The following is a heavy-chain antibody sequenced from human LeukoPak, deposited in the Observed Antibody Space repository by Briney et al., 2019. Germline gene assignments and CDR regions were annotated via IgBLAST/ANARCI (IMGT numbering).Heavy chain of an antibody. J-gene: IGHJ4*02. CDR1: GFTFSSYS. V-gene: IGHV3-21*01. D-gene: IGHD6-19*01. Sequence: GSLRLSCAASGFTFSSYSMKWVRQAPGKGLEWVSSISSSSSYIYYADSVKGRFTISRDNAKNSLYLQMNSLRAEDTAVYYCAITGYSSGWYYFDYWGQGTLVTVSS. CDR2: ISSSSSYI. CDR3: AITGYSSGWYYFDY.